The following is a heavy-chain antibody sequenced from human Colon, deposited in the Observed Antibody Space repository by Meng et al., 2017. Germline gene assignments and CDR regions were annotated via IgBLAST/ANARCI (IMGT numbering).Heavy chain of an antibody. D-gene: IGHD6-25*01. V-gene: IGHV3-49*04. J-gene: IGHJ1*01. CDR3: ARSPAAKYFHH. CDR1: GFTINDYT. Sequence: GESLKISCVASGFTINDYTISWVRQSPGKELEWVGFIRGKPYDGTTDYAASVKGRFTISRDDSKSIAYLQMSSLKSEDTAVYYCARSPAAKYFHHWGQGTLVTVSS. CDR2: IRGKPYDGTT.